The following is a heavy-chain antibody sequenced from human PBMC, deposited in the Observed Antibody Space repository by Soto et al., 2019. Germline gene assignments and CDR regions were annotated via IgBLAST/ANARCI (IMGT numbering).Heavy chain of an antibody. D-gene: IGHD1-26*01. V-gene: IGHV4-59*01. CDR2: ISYSGST. CDR3: AREGESGSYYLQAFDI. Sequence: SETLSLTCAVYGGSFSGYYWSWIRQPPGKGLEWIGYISYSGSTNYNPSLKSRVTISVDMSKNQFSLKLSAVTAADTAVYYCAREGESGSYYLQAFDIWGQGTMVTVSS. CDR1: GGSFSGYY. J-gene: IGHJ3*02.